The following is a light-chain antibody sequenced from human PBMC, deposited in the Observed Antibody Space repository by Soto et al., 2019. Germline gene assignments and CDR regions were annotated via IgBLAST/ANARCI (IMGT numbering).Light chain of an antibody. CDR1: QSISNY. CDR2: AAS. J-gene: IGKJ2*01. CDR3: QQSYSTPYT. V-gene: IGKV1-39*01. Sequence: DIQMTQSPSSLSASVGDRVTITCRASQSISNYLNWYQQKPGKAPNLLIYAASSLQSGVPSRFSRSGSGTDFTLTITSLQPEDFATYYCQQSYSTPYTFGQGTKLEIK.